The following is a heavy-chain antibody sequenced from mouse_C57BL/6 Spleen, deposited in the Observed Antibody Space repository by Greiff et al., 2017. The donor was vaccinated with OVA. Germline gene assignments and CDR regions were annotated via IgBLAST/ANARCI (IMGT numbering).Heavy chain of an antibody. CDR1: GYTFTGYW. D-gene: IGHD2-3*01. CDR3: ARWRVGWDYAMDY. J-gene: IGHJ4*01. Sequence: VQLQQSGAELMKPGASVKLSCKATGYTFTGYWIEWVKQRPGHGLEWIGEILPGSGSTNYNEKFKGKATFTADTSSNTAYVQLSSLTTEDSAIYYCARWRVGWDYAMDYWGQGTSVTVSS. V-gene: IGHV1-9*01. CDR2: ILPGSGST.